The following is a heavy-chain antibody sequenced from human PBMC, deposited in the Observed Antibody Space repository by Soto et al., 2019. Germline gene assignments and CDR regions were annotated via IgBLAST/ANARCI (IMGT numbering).Heavy chain of an antibody. D-gene: IGHD3-22*01. CDR2: IDPSDSQT. Sequence: GGSLKSSCKGSGYSFAGYWITWVRQKPGKGLEWMGRIDPSDSQTYYSPSFRGHVTISVTKSITTVFLQWSSLRASDTAMYYCARQIYDSDTGPNFQYYFDSWGQGTPVTVSS. J-gene: IGHJ4*02. V-gene: IGHV5-10-1*01. CDR3: ARQIYDSDTGPNFQYYFDS. CDR1: GYSFAGYW.